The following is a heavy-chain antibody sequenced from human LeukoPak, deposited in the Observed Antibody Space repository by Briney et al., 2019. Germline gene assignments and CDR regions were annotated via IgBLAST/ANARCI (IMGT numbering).Heavy chain of an antibody. J-gene: IGHJ6*02. CDR2: MNPNSGNT. D-gene: IGHD3-3*01. CDR3: ARGRITIFGVVIMGYYYYGMDV. V-gene: IGHV1-8*01. CDR1: GYTFTSYD. Sequence: GASVKVSCKASGYTFTSYDINWVRQATGQGLEWMGWMNPNSGNTGYAQKFQGRVTMTRNTPISTAYMELSSLRSEDTAVYYCARGRITIFGVVIMGYYYYGMDVWGQGTTVTVSS.